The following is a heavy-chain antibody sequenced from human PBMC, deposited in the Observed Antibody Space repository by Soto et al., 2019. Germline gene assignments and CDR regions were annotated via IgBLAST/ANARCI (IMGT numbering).Heavy chain of an antibody. CDR2: IYSSGNT. Sequence: PSETLSLTCTVSVGSINSGLYYWTWIRQHPEKGLEWIGYIYSSGNTNYTPSLKSRVTISVDTSKNQFSLKLSSVTAADTAVYYCARGRWELLDYYYYGMDVWGQGTTVTVSS. CDR3: ARGRWELLDYYYYGMDV. CDR1: VGSINSGLYY. J-gene: IGHJ6*02. D-gene: IGHD1-26*01. V-gene: IGHV4-61*01.